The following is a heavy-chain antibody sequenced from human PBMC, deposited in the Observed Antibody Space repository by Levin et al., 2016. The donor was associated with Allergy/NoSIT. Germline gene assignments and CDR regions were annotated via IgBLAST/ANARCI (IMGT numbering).Heavy chain of an antibody. Sequence: SETLSLTCTVSGGSISTFYWSWIRQPPGKRPEWIGYINSIGSTSYNPSLKSRVTISVDTSKNQFSLKLKSVTAADTAVYYCARWGEPLGIRAFDIWGQGTMVTVSS. J-gene: IGHJ3*02. D-gene: IGHD7-27*01. CDR2: INSIGST. CDR1: GGSISTFY. CDR3: ARWGEPLGIRAFDI. V-gene: IGHV4-59*01.